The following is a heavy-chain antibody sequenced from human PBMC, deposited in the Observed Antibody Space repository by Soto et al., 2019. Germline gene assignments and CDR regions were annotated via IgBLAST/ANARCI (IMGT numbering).Heavy chain of an antibody. CDR1: GGSISSYY. V-gene: IGHV4-59*01. J-gene: IGHJ5*02. CDR2: IYYSGST. D-gene: IGHD2-2*02. Sequence: SETLSLTCTVSGGSISSYYWSWIRQPPGKGLEWIGYIYYSGSTNYNPSLKSRVTISVDTSKNQCSLKLSSVTAADTAVYYCARLGCSSTSCYTESDNWFDPWGQGTLVTVSS. CDR3: ARLGCSSTSCYTESDNWFDP.